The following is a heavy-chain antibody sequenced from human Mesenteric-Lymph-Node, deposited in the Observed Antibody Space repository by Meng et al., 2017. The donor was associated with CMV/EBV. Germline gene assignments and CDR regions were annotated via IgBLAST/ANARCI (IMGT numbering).Heavy chain of an antibody. CDR1: GFTFSSYE. J-gene: IGHJ6*02. CDR3: ASQEQVGEEIWFGELYPYYYYYYGMDV. CDR2: ISSSSSYI. Sequence: GGSLRLSCAASGFTFSSYEMNWVRQAPGKGLEWVSSISSSSSYIYYADSVKGRFTISRDNAKNSLYLQMNSLRAEDTAVYYCASQEQVGEEIWFGELYPYYYYYYGMDVWGQGTTVTVSS. D-gene: IGHD3-10*01. V-gene: IGHV3-21*01.